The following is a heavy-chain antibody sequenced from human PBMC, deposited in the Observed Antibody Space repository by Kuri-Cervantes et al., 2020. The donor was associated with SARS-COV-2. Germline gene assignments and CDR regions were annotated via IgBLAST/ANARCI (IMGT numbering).Heavy chain of an antibody. CDR1: GGSFSGYY. CDR3: ARAPHCTSCYSNWFDP. D-gene: IGHD2-2*01. V-gene: IGHV4-34*01. CDR2: INHSGST. J-gene: IGHJ5*02. Sequence: SQTLSLTCAVYGGSFSGYYWSWIRQPPGKGLEWIGEINHSGSTNYNPSLKSRVTISVDTSKNQFSLKLSSVTAADTAVYYCARAPHCTSCYSNWFDPWAQGTLVTVSS.